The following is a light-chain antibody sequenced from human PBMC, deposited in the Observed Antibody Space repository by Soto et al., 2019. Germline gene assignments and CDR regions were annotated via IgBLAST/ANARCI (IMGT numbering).Light chain of an antibody. CDR2: GAS. Sequence: EIVLTQFPGTLSLSPGERATLSSRASQSVGSNYLAWYQQRPGQPPNLLIFGASHRAPDIPDRFSGSGSGTDFTLTISRLEPEDFAVYYCQQYGSSIQTFGQGTKVDIK. J-gene: IGKJ1*01. V-gene: IGKV3-20*01. CDR3: QQYGSSIQT. CDR1: QSVGSNY.